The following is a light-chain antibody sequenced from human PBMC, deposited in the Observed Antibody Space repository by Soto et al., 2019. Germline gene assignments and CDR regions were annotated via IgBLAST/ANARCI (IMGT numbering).Light chain of an antibody. CDR2: GAS. CDR3: QQYNNWPPTWT. V-gene: IGKV3-15*01. J-gene: IGKJ1*01. Sequence: SPATLSVSPGERATLSCRASQSVSSNLAWYQQKPGQAPRLLIYGASTRATGIPARFSGSGSGTEFTLTISSLQSEDFAVYYCQQYNNWPPTWTFGQGTKVDIK. CDR1: QSVSSN.